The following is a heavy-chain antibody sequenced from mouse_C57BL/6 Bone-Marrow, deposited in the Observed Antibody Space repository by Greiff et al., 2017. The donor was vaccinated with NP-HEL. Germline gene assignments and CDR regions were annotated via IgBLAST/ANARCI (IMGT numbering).Heavy chain of an antibody. J-gene: IGHJ4*01. CDR3: ARGRELLPMDY. CDR1: GYSITSGYY. Sequence: EVKLMESGPGLVKPSQSLSLTCSVTGYSITSGYYWNWIRQFPGNKLEWMGYISYDGSNNYNPSLKNRISITRDTSKNQFFLKLNSVTTEDTATYYCARGRELLPMDYWGQGTSVTVSS. D-gene: IGHD1-1*01. V-gene: IGHV3-6*01. CDR2: ISYDGSN.